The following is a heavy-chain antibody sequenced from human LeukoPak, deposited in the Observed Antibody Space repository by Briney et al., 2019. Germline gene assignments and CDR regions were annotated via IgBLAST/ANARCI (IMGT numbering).Heavy chain of an antibody. CDR3: ARKAYHYYDSSGYYLTLDY. V-gene: IGHV1-69*13. CDR1: GGTFGSYA. CDR2: IIPIFGTA. Sequence: ASVKVSCKASGGTFGSYAISWVRQAPGQGLEWMGGIIPIFGTANYAQKFQGRVTITADESTSTAYMELSSLRSEDTAVYYCARKAYHYYDSSGYYLTLDYWGQGTLVTVSS. D-gene: IGHD3-22*01. J-gene: IGHJ4*02.